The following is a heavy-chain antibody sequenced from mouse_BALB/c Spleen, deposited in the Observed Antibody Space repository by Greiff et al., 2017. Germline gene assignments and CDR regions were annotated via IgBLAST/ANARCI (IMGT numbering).Heavy chain of an antibody. CDR3: ARTRVISTVVATPYAMDY. CDR1: GFTFSSFG. Sequence: EVQVVESGGGLVRPGGSRKLSCAASGFTFSSFGMHWVRQAPEKGLEWVAYISSGSSTIYYADTVKGRFTISRDNPKNILFLQMTSLRSEETAMYYCARTRVISTVVATPYAMDYWGQGTSVTVSS. V-gene: IGHV5-17*02. CDR2: ISSGSSTI. J-gene: IGHJ4*01. D-gene: IGHD1-1*01.